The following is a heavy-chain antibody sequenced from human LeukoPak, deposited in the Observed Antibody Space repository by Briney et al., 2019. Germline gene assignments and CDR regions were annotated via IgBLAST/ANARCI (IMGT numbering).Heavy chain of an antibody. Sequence: PSETLSLTCAVYGGSFSGYYWSWIRQPPGKGLEWIGEINHSGSTNYNPSLKSRVTISVDTSKNQFSLKLSSVTAADTAVYYCARGITGVGNFDYWGQRTLVTVSS. CDR2: INHSGST. CDR1: GGSFSGYY. D-gene: IGHD4-23*01. CDR3: ARGITGVGNFDY. J-gene: IGHJ4*02. V-gene: IGHV4-34*01.